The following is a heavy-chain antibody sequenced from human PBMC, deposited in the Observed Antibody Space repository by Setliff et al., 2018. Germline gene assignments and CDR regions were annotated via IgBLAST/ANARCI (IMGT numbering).Heavy chain of an antibody. Sequence: GESLKISCQGSGYTFTNYWIGWVRQMPGKGLEWMGILKPGDSGIRHSPSFQGQVTLSADTSIATAYLHWTSLKASDTAMYYCVREADVRFINYNFWSGSLGYWGQGTLVTVS. D-gene: IGHD3-3*01. CDR3: VREADVRFINYNFWSGSLGY. J-gene: IGHJ4*02. CDR2: LKPGDSGI. CDR1: GYTFTNYW. V-gene: IGHV5-51*01.